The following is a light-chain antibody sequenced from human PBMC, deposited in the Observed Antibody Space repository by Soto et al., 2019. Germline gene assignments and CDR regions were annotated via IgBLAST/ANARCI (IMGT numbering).Light chain of an antibody. CDR1: QSISSY. J-gene: IGKJ1*01. V-gene: IGKV1-39*01. Sequence: DIQMTQSPSSLSASVGDRVTITCRASQSISSYLNWYQQKPGKAPKLLIYDASSLQSGVPSRFSGSGSGTDFTLTISSLQPDDFATYYCQQCYSTPWTFGQGTKVEIK. CDR3: QQCYSTPWT. CDR2: DAS.